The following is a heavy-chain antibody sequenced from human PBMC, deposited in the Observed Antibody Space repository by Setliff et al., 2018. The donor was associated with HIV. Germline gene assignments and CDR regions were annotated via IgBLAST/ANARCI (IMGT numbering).Heavy chain of an antibody. V-gene: IGHV3-23*01. D-gene: IGHD3-16*01. CDR3: AKMGSPVGPDACDI. CDR2: ISATAGDT. Sequence: GGSLRLSCAASGFSFRTYAMSWVRQAPGKGLEWVSAISATAGDTYYADSVKGRFTISRDNSKNTLYLQMNSLRAEDTAVYYCAKMGSPVGPDACDIWGQGTMVTVSS. CDR1: GFSFRTYA. J-gene: IGHJ3*02.